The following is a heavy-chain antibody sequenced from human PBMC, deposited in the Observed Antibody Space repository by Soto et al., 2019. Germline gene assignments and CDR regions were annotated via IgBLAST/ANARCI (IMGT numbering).Heavy chain of an antibody. CDR2: ISYDGSEK. J-gene: IGHJ3*02. Sequence: PGGSMRLSCAASRFPFSTYGMHWVRQAPGKGLEWVAVISYDGSEKYYADSVKGRFTISRDTSKNTLSLQMDSLTTEDTAVYFCAKGWRYNYATDAFDIWGQGTMVTVSS. V-gene: IGHV3-30*18. CDR1: RFPFSTYG. D-gene: IGHD5-18*01. CDR3: AKGWRYNYATDAFDI.